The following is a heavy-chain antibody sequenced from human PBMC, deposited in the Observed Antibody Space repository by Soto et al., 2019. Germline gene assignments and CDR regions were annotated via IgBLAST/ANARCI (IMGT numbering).Heavy chain of an antibody. D-gene: IGHD2-2*01. J-gene: IGHJ6*02. CDR2: IYYSGST. CDR3: ASVVVPAAIPYYYGMDV. CDR1: GGSISSGDYY. V-gene: IGHV4-30-4*01. Sequence: KPSETLSLTCTVSGGSISSGDYYWSWIRQPPGKGLEWIGYIYYSGSTYYNPSLKSRVTISVDTSKNQFSLKLSSVTAADTAVYYCASVVVPAAIPYYYGMDVWGQGTTVTVSS.